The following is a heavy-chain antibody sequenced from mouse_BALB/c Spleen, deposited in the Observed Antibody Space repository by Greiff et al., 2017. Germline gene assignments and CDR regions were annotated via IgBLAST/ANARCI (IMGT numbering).Heavy chain of an antibody. D-gene: IGHD2-3*01. Sequence: EVKLMESGGGLVKPGGSLKLSCAASGFAFSSYDMSWVRQTPEKRLEWVAYISSGGGSTYYPDTVKGRFTISRDNAKNTLYLQMSSLKSEDTAMYYCARLDGAMDYWGQGTSVTVSS. J-gene: IGHJ4*01. CDR2: ISSGGGST. CDR1: GFAFSSYD. CDR3: ARLDGAMDY. V-gene: IGHV5-12-1*01.